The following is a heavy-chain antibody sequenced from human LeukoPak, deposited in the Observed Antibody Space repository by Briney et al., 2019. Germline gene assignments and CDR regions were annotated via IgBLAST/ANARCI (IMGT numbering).Heavy chain of an antibody. Sequence: PGGSLRLSCAVSGFTFSSYSMNWVRQAPGKGLEWVSSISSSSSYIYYADSLKGRFTISRDNAKNSLYLQMNSLRAEDTAVYYCARGHTAVTRHFDFWGQGTLVTVSS. D-gene: IGHD4-17*01. CDR1: GFTFSSYS. V-gene: IGHV3-21*01. J-gene: IGHJ4*02. CDR3: ARGHTAVTRHFDF. CDR2: ISSSSSYI.